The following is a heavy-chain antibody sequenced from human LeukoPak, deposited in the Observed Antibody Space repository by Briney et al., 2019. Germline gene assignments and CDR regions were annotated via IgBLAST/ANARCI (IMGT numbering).Heavy chain of an antibody. V-gene: IGHV3-30*18. Sequence: PGGTLRLSCAASGFTFSSYGMHWVRQAPGKGLEWVAVISYDGSNKYYADSVKGRFTISRDNSKNTLYLQMNSLRAEDTAVYYCANSQETYYFDYWGQGTLVTVSS. CDR1: GFTFSSYG. CDR3: ANSQETYYFDY. J-gene: IGHJ4*02. CDR2: ISYDGSNK.